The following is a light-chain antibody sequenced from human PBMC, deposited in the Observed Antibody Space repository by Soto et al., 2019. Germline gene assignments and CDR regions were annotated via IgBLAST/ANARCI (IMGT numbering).Light chain of an antibody. Sequence: EIVLTQSPGTLSLSPGERATLSCRASQSVSSSYLAWYQHKPGQAPRLLIYGASSRASGIPDRFSGSGSGTDFTLTISKLEPEDFAMYYCQQYCDSPWTFGQGAKVESK. CDR1: QSVSSSY. CDR3: QQYCDSPWT. CDR2: GAS. J-gene: IGKJ1*01. V-gene: IGKV3-20*01.